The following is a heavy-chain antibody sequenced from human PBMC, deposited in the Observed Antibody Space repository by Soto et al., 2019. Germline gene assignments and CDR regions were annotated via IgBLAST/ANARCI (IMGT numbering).Heavy chain of an antibody. J-gene: IGHJ4*02. CDR2: IKQDGGEK. V-gene: IGHV3-7*01. CDR1: GFSLSGNW. CDR3: AREGPTYNFDH. Sequence: SGGSLRLSCVCSGFSLSGNWMNLVRQAPGKGLEWVANIKQDGGEKYYVDSVKGRFIISRDNARNTLYLQMSFLRVEDTAIYYCAREGPTYNFDHWGQGTPVTVSS. D-gene: IGHD1-1*01.